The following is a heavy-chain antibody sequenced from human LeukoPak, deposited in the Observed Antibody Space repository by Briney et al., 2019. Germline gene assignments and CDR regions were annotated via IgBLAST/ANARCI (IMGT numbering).Heavy chain of an antibody. V-gene: IGHV3-23*01. CDR2: ISGSGVGT. D-gene: IGHD6-19*01. J-gene: IGHJ4*02. CDR3: VKAGGLRVFSDWSRSGY. CDR1: GFTFSSYA. Sequence: PGGSLRLSCAASGFTFSSYAMAWVRQAPGKGLECVSTISGSGVGTYYADSVKGRFTISRDNSKNTLYLQMSSLRADDTAVYYCVKAGGLRVFSDWSRSGYWGQGTLVTVSS.